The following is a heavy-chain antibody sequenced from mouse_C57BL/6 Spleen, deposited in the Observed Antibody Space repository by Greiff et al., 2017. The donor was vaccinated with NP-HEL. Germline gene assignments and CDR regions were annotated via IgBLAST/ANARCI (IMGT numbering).Heavy chain of an antibody. CDR1: GYTFTDYE. CDR3: TREGDYGGTFTWFAY. J-gene: IGHJ3*01. D-gene: IGHD2-4*01. CDR2: IDPETGGT. Sequence: VQLQESGAELVRPGASVTLSCKASGYTFTDYEMHWVKQTPVHGLEWIGAIDPETGGTAYNQKFKGKAILTADKSSSTAYMGLRSLTSEDSAVYYCTREGDYGGTFTWFAYWGQGTLVTVSA. V-gene: IGHV1-15*01.